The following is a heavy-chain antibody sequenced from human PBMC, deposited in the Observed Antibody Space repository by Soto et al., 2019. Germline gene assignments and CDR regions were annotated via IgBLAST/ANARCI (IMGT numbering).Heavy chain of an antibody. Sequence: HVQLHQSGPRLVKPSQTLSLECSVIGGSVNTGDNYWSWVRQSPGRGLEWIGYIYHNGNTFYNPSIENRVTMSVDASKNQCSRPLTSVTAADTAVYFCAREPLDGMDVWGQGTNVTVSS. J-gene: IGHJ6*02. V-gene: IGHV4-30-4*01. CDR2: IYHNGNT. CDR3: AREPLDGMDV. CDR1: GGSVNTGDNY.